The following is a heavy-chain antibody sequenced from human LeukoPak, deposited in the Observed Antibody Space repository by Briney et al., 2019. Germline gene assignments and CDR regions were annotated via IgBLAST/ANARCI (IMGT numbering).Heavy chain of an antibody. CDR3: AGHYYDSGGYYYGYFQY. CDR2: IYSGGST. Sequence: GGSLRLSCAASGFTFNTYEMSWVRQAPGKGLEWVSIIYSGGSTYYADSVKGRFTISRDNPKNTLFLQMNSLRAEDTAVYYCAGHYYDSGGYYYGYFQYWGQGTLVTVSS. CDR1: GFTFNTYE. D-gene: IGHD3-22*01. J-gene: IGHJ1*01. V-gene: IGHV3-66*04.